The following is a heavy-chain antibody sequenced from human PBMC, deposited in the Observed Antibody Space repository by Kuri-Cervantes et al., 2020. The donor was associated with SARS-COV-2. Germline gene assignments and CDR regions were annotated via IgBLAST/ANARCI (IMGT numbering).Heavy chain of an antibody. CDR1: GFTFSDYY. CDR3: ARVDPPLIDSSGLAGIDY. V-gene: IGHV3-11*04. Sequence: GESLKISCAASGFTFSDYYMSWIRQAPGKGLEWVSYIGSSGSTIYYADSVKGRFTISRDNAKNSLYLQMNSLRAEDTAVYYCARVDPPLIDSSGLAGIDYWGQGTLVTVSS. J-gene: IGHJ4*02. CDR2: IGSSGSTI. D-gene: IGHD6-19*01.